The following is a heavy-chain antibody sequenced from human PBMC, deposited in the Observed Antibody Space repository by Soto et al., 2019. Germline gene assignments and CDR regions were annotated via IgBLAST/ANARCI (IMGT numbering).Heavy chain of an antibody. J-gene: IGHJ2*01. CDR3: AKRNWGGWYFDL. Sequence: EVQLLESGGGLGQPGGSLRLSCAASGFTFSRYAMSWVRQAPGKGLEWVSAISGSGGSTYYADSVKGRFTIASDNSKNTLYLQMNSLIAEDTAVYYCAKRNWGGWYFDLWGRGTLVTVSS. CDR1: GFTFSRYA. D-gene: IGHD7-27*01. V-gene: IGHV3-23*01. CDR2: ISGSGGST.